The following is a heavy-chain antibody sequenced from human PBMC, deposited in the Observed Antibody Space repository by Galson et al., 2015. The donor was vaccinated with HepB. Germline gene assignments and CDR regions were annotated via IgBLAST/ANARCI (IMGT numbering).Heavy chain of an antibody. CDR1: GFTFSSYS. D-gene: IGHD3-10*01. Sequence: SLRLSCAASGFTFSSYSMNWVRQAPGKGLEWVSYISSSSSTIYYADSVKGRFTISRDNAKNSLYLQMNSLRAEDTAVYYCARGSRFGELLFDYWGQGTLVTVSS. J-gene: IGHJ4*02. V-gene: IGHV3-48*01. CDR2: ISSSSSTI. CDR3: ARGSRFGELLFDY.